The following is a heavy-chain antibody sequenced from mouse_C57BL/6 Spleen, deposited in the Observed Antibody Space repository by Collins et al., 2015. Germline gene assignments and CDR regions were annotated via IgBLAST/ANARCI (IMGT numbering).Heavy chain of an antibody. D-gene: IGHD4-1*01. CDR3: ARLTGEWYFDV. CDR2: INPSNGGT. Sequence: QVQLQQPGTELVKPGASVKLSCKASGYTFTSYWMHWVKQRPGQGLEWIGNINPSNGGTNYNEKFKSKATLTVDKSSSTAYMELRSLTSEDSAVYYCARLTGEWYFDVWGTGTTVTVSS. CDR1: GYTFTSYW. J-gene: IGHJ1*03. V-gene: IGHV1-53*01.